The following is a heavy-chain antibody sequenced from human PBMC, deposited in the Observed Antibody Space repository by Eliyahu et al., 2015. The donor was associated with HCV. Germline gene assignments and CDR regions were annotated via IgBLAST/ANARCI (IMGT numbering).Heavy chain of an antibody. Sequence: EVQLVESGGGLVKPGGSLRLSCAASGFTFSNXWMXWVXXAPGKGLEWVGRIKSKTDGGTTDYAAPVKGRFTISRDDSKNTLYLQMNSLKTEDTAVYYCTTEPLYCSSTSCYGDLYYYGMDVWGQGTTVTVSS. CDR1: GFTFSNXW. CDR2: IKSKTDGGTT. D-gene: IGHD2-2*01. V-gene: IGHV3-15*07. CDR3: TTEPLYCSSTSCYGDLYYYGMDV. J-gene: IGHJ6*02.